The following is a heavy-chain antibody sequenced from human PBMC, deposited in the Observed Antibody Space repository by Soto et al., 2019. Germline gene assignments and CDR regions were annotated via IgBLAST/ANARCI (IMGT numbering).Heavy chain of an antibody. CDR2: INYSGST. CDR1: GGSITSNY. J-gene: IGHJ4*02. V-gene: IGHV4-59*08. CDR3: ARLASVIFDY. Sequence: PSETLSLTCTVSGGSITSNYWSWIRQPPGKGLEWIGYINYSGSTNYNPSLKGRVTMAVDTSKNQFSVTMDSVTAADTAVYYCARLASVIFDYWGQGVLVTVLL. D-gene: IGHD2-21*01.